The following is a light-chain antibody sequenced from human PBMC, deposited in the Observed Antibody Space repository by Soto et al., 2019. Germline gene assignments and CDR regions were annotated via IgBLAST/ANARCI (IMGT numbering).Light chain of an antibody. CDR1: SSDVGIYNY. Sequence: QSVLTQPASASGSPGQSIAISCTGSSSDVGIYNYVSWYQQHPGKVPKLIIYEVSNRPSGVSNRFSGSKSGNTASLTISGLQAEDEADYYCSSYTTSSTRVFGTGTKGTVL. V-gene: IGLV2-14*01. CDR2: EVS. J-gene: IGLJ1*01. CDR3: SSYTTSSTRV.